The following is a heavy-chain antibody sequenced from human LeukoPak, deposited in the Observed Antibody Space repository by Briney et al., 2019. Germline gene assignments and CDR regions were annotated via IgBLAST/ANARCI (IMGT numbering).Heavy chain of an antibody. V-gene: IGHV1-24*01. Sequence: GASVKVSCKVSGYALTELSIHWVRQAPGKGLEWMGTSDPEDGDTFYAQRFGDRVIMTEDTSTDTAYLELSSLRIEDTATYYCASGRAVTLEGFGLWGQGTTVSVSS. CDR2: SDPEDGDT. D-gene: IGHD2-21*02. CDR1: GYALTELS. J-gene: IGHJ3*01. CDR3: ASGRAVTLEGFGL.